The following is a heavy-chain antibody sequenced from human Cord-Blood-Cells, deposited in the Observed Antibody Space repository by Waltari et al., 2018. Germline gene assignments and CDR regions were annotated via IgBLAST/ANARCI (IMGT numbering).Heavy chain of an antibody. Sequence: QVQLQQWGAGLLKPSETLSLTCAVYGGSFSGYYWSWIRQPPGKGLEWIGEINHSGSTNYNPSLKIRVTISVDTSKNQFSLKLSSVTAADTAVYYCARENLEWLLYYYYYYMDVWGKGTTVTVSS. J-gene: IGHJ6*03. CDR3: ARENLEWLLYYYYYYMDV. CDR1: GGSFSGYY. V-gene: IGHV4-34*01. CDR2: INHSGST. D-gene: IGHD3-3*01.